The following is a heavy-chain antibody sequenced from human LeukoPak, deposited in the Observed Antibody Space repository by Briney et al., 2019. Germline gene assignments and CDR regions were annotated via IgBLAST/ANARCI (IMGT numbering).Heavy chain of an antibody. V-gene: IGHV1-2*02. CDR2: IRPNSGDT. D-gene: IGHD4-17*01. CDR3: ARNYGHNSKYFDF. CDR1: GYTFTDDF. Sequence: ASVNVSCKASGYTFTDDFIHWVRQAPGQGLEWMGWIRPNSGDTHYAQRFQGRVTMTRDTSVSTAHMELSSLRSDDTAIYYCARNYGHNSKYFDFWGQGTLVTVSS. J-gene: IGHJ4*02.